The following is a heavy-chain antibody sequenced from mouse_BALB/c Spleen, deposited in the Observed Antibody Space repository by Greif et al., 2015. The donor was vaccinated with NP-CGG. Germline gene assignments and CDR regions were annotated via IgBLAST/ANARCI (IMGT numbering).Heavy chain of an antibody. J-gene: IGHJ4*01. D-gene: IGHD4-1*02. CDR1: GFSLTSYG. Sequence: VQLQESGPGLVAPSQSLSITCTVSGFSLTSYGVHWVRQPPGKGLEWLGVIWAGGSTNYNSALMSRLSISKDNSKSXVFLKMNSLQTDDTAMYYCARDPPTGTLYYYAMDYWGQGTSVTVSS. V-gene: IGHV2-9*02. CDR2: IWAGGST. CDR3: ARDPPTGTLYYYAMDY.